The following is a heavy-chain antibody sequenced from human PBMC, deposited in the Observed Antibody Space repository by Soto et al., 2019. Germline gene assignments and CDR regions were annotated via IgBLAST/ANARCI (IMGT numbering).Heavy chain of an antibody. CDR3: ASQRASYDILTGPTAFDI. V-gene: IGHV5-51*01. J-gene: IGHJ3*02. Sequence: GESLKISCKGSGYSFTSYWIGWVRQMPGKGLEWMGIIYPGDSDTRYSPSFQGQVTISADKSISTAYLQWSSLKASDTAMYYCASQRASYDILTGPTAFDIWGQGTMVTVSS. D-gene: IGHD3-9*01. CDR2: IYPGDSDT. CDR1: GYSFTSYW.